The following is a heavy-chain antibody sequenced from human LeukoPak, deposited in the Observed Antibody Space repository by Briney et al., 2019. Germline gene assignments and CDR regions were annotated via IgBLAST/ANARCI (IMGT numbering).Heavy chain of an antibody. CDR1: GYTFTGYY. CDR3: GTLLSNGPFDY. CDR2: IYPNSGAT. V-gene: IGHV1-2*02. J-gene: IGHJ4*02. Sequence: ASVKVSCKASGYTFTGYYMHWVRQAPGQGLEWMGWIYPNSGATKYAQKFQGRVTMTRDTPISTAYMELSGLRSDYTAVYYCGTLLSNGPFDYWGQGSLVTVSS.